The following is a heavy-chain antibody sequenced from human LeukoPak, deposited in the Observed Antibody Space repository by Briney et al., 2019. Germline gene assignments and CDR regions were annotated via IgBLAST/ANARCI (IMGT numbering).Heavy chain of an antibody. D-gene: IGHD6-13*01. CDR3: ARDRRDSSSWYYFDY. J-gene: IGHJ4*02. Sequence: RSGGSLRLSCAASGFTVSSNYMSWVRQAPGKGLEWASVIYSGGSTYYADSVKGRFTISRDNSKNTLYLQMNSLRAEDTAVYYCARDRRDSSSWYYFDYWGQGTLVTVSS. CDR2: IYSGGST. CDR1: GFTVSSNY. V-gene: IGHV3-53*01.